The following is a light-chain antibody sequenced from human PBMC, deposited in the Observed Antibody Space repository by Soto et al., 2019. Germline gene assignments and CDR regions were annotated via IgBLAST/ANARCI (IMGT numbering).Light chain of an antibody. V-gene: IGLV1-40*01. CDR1: RSNIGAGYD. J-gene: IGLJ1*01. Sequence: QSVLTQPPSASGAPGQRVTISCTGSRSNIGAGYDVHWYQQLPGTAPKLLIYGNSNRPSGVPDRFSGSKSGTSASLAITGLQAEDAADYYCQSYDSSLSGYVFGTGTKLTVL. CDR2: GNS. CDR3: QSYDSSLSGYV.